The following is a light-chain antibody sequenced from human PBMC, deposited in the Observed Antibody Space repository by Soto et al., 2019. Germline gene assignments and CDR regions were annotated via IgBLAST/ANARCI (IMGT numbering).Light chain of an antibody. CDR1: QSISTY. V-gene: IGKV1-39*01. CDR2: AAS. Sequence: DIQMTQSPSSLSASVGDRVTITCRASQSISTYVNWYQQKPGKAPKPLIYAASTLQSGVPSRFSGSGSGTDFTLTISSLQPEDFATYYCQQSYSPPPWTFGQGTKVDIK. J-gene: IGKJ1*01. CDR3: QQSYSPPPWT.